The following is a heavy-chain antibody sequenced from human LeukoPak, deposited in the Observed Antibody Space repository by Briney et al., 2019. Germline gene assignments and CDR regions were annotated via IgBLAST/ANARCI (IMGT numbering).Heavy chain of an antibody. D-gene: IGHD1-26*01. CDR3: ARDPVEWELLLGY. Sequence: HTGGSLRLTCAASGFTFSNYWMGWVRQAPGKRPEWVANMNIDGSEKYYADSVKGRFSISRDNARNSVYLQMASLRVEDTAVYYCARDPVEWELLLGYWGQGTLVTVSS. V-gene: IGHV3-7*01. CDR1: GFTFSNYW. CDR2: MNIDGSEK. J-gene: IGHJ4*02.